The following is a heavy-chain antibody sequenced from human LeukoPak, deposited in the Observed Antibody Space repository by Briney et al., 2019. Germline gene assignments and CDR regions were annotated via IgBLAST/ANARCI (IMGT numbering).Heavy chain of an antibody. CDR1: GGSISSSSYY. Sequence: SETLSLTCTVSGGSISSSSYYWGWIRQPPGKGLEWIGSIYYSGSTYYNPSLKSRVTISVDKSKNQFSLKLSSVTAADTAVYYCAKEAAGTIDYWGQGTLVTVSS. D-gene: IGHD6-13*01. J-gene: IGHJ4*02. CDR3: AKEAAGTIDY. CDR2: IYYSGST. V-gene: IGHV4-39*07.